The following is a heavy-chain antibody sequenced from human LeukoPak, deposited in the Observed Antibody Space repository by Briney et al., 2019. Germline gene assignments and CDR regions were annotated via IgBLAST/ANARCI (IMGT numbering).Heavy chain of an antibody. CDR3: ARDAYTGYTAMAKYNWFDP. V-gene: IGHV3-30*03. CDR2: ISYDGSNK. CDR1: GFTFSSYG. J-gene: IGHJ5*02. D-gene: IGHD5-18*01. Sequence: GGSLRLSCAASGFTFSSYGMHWVRQAPGKGLEWVAVISYDGSNKYYADSVKGRFTISRDNSKNTLYLQMNSLRAEDTAVYYCARDAYTGYTAMAKYNWFDPWGQGTLVTVSS.